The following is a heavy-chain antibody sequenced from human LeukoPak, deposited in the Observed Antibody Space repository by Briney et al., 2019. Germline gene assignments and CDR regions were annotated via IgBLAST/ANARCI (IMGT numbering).Heavy chain of an antibody. D-gene: IGHD1-26*01. CDR1: GDSVSSNSAA. Sequence: SQTLSLTCALSGDSVSSNSAAWNWIRQSPSRGLEWLGRTYYRSKWYNGYAVSVKSRITIKPDTSKNQFSLQLNSVTPDDTAVYYCARVVGREVDYWGQGTLVTVSS. CDR2: TYYRSKWYN. V-gene: IGHV6-1*01. J-gene: IGHJ4*02. CDR3: ARVVGREVDY.